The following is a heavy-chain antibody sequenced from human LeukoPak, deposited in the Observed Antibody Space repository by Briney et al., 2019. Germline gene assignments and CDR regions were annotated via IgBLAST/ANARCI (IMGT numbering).Heavy chain of an antibody. Sequence: PSETLSLTCTVSGGSISSYYWSWIRQPPGKGLEWIGYIYYSGSTNYNPSLKSRVTISVDTSKNQFSLKLSSVTAADTAVYYCARGNSGCSSLYYFDYWGQGTLVTVSS. CDR3: ARGNSGCSSLYYFDY. J-gene: IGHJ4*02. CDR1: GGSISSYY. D-gene: IGHD5-18*01. CDR2: IYYSGST. V-gene: IGHV4-59*01.